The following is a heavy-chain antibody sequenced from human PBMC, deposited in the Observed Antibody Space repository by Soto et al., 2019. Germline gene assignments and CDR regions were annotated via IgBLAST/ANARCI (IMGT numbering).Heavy chain of an antibody. D-gene: IGHD5-18*01. V-gene: IGHV1-69*12. CDR1: GGTFSSYA. J-gene: IGHJ4*02. CDR2: IIPIFGTA. Sequence: QVQLVQSGAEVKKPGYSVKVSCKASGGTFSSYAISWVRQAPGQGLEWMGGIIPIFGTANYAQKFQGRVTITADESTSTAYMELSSLRSEDTAVYYCATVKAYSYGPTLDYWGQGTLVTVSS. CDR3: ATVKAYSYGPTLDY.